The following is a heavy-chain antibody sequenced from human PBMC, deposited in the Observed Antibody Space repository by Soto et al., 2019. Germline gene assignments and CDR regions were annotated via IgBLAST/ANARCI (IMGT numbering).Heavy chain of an antibody. V-gene: IGHV4-59*01. J-gene: IGHJ4*02. D-gene: IGHD5-18*01. CDR3: ARRYGYSFDY. CDR2: IYYSGST. Sequence: SETLSLTCTVSGDSIGSYYWTWIRQPPGKGLEWIGYIYYSGSTNYNPSLKSRATISVDTSKNQFSLKLSSVTAADTAVYYCARRYGYSFDYWGQGTLVTVSS. CDR1: GDSIGSYY.